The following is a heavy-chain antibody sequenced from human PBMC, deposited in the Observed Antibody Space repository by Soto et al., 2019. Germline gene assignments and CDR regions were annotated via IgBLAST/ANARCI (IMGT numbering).Heavy chain of an antibody. J-gene: IGHJ6*02. Sequence: QLQLQESGPGLVRPSETLSLTCTVSGGSISSSSHYWGWIRQPPGKGLEWIGSIYYSGSTYYNPSLKSRVTMPVDSSKNQFSLKLSSVTAADTAVYFCASGSVLVVEDAIRGDYYGMDVWGQGTTVTASS. CDR1: GGSISSSSHY. D-gene: IGHD2-2*01. CDR3: ASGSVLVVEDAIRGDYYGMDV. V-gene: IGHV4-39*01. CDR2: IYYSGST.